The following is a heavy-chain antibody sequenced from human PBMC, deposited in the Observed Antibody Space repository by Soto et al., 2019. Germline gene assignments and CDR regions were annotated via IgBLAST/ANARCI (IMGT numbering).Heavy chain of an antibody. CDR2: ISGSGGST. J-gene: IGHJ4*02. Sequence: EVQLLESGGGLVQPGGSLRLSCAASGFTFSSYAMSWVRQAPGKGLEWVSAISGSGGSTYYADSVKGRFTISRDNSKNTLYRKMNSLRAEDTAVYYCAKRMVIWFGEAVDYWGQGSLVTVSS. D-gene: IGHD3-10*01. CDR3: AKRMVIWFGEAVDY. CDR1: GFTFSSYA. V-gene: IGHV3-23*01.